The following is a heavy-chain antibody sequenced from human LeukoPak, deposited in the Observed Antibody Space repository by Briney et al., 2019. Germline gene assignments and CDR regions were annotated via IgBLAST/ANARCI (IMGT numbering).Heavy chain of an antibody. J-gene: IGHJ4*02. Sequence: SETLSLTCGVSGGSISSTNWYSWVRQPPGQGLEWTGEISLSGRTNYNPSLKSRVTMSLDESKNQFSLKLSSVTAADTAVYYCAREDRLSHHTVFDYWGQGTLVTVSS. CDR1: GGSISSTNW. CDR3: AREDRLSHHTVFDY. CDR2: ISLSGRT. V-gene: IGHV4-4*02. D-gene: IGHD3-16*02.